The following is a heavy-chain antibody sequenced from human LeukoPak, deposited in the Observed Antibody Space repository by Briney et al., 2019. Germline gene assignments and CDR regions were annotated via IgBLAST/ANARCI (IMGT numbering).Heavy chain of an antibody. V-gene: IGHV3-48*03. D-gene: IGHD2-21*01. CDR1: GFTFSSYE. Sequence: GGSLRLSCAASGFTFSSYEMTWARQAAGKGLEWVSYISSSANAIYYADSVKGRFTVSRDNAKNSLYLQMNSLRAEDTAVYYGARDLGGDCRRSFFDNWGRGTLVTVSS. CDR2: ISSSANAI. CDR3: ARDLGGDCRRSFFDN. J-gene: IGHJ4*02.